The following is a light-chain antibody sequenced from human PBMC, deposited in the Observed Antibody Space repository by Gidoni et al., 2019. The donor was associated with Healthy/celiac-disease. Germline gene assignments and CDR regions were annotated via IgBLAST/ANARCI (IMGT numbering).Light chain of an antibody. CDR2: DAS. CDR3: QQRSNWPRVT. J-gene: IGKJ5*01. CDR1: QSVSSN. V-gene: IGKV3-11*01. Sequence: EIVFTQSSATLSLSPGERATLPCRASQSVSSNLAWYQQKPGQAPRLLIYDASNRATGIPARFSGSGSGTDFTLTISSLESEDFAVYYCQQRSNWPRVTFXQXTRLEIK.